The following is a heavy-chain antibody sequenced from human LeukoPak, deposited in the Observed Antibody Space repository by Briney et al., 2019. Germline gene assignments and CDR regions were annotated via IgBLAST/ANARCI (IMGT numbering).Heavy chain of an antibody. J-gene: IGHJ3*02. CDR1: GFTFGAYW. V-gene: IGHV3-7*01. Sequence: GGSLRLSCAASGFTFGAYWMSWIRQAPGKGLEWVANIKQDGSEKDYVGSVKGRFTISRDNAKNSVYLQMNSVRAEDTAVYYCAREGRGGFDIWGQGTMVTVSS. D-gene: IGHD6-25*01. CDR2: IKQDGSEK. CDR3: AREGRGGFDI.